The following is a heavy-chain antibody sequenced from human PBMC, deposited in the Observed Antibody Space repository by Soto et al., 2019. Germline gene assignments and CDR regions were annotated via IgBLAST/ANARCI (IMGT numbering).Heavy chain of an antibody. CDR2: IKQDGSEK. V-gene: IGHV3-7*01. CDR3: ARDWAYDYIWGSYRYYAFDI. J-gene: IGHJ3*02. Sequence: GGSLRLSCAASGFTFSSYWMSWVRQAPGKGLEWVANIKQDGSEKYYVDSVKGRFTISRDNAKNSLYLQMNSLRAEDTAVYYCARDWAYDYIWGSYRYYAFDIWGQGTMVTVSS. D-gene: IGHD3-16*02. CDR1: GFTFSSYW.